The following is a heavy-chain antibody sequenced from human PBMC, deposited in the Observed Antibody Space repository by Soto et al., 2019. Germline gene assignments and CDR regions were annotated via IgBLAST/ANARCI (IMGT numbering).Heavy chain of an antibody. V-gene: IGHV1-8*01. D-gene: IGHD2-21*02. CDR3: ARSAHWGGDCYHNDAFEI. J-gene: IGHJ3*02. Sequence: ASVKVSCKASGYTFTSYYINWVRQATGQGLEWMGWMNPNSGNTGYAQKFQGRVTMTRNTSISTAYMELSSLRSEDTAVYYCARSAHWGGDCYHNDAFEIWGQGTMVTVSS. CDR1: GYTFTSYY. CDR2: MNPNSGNT.